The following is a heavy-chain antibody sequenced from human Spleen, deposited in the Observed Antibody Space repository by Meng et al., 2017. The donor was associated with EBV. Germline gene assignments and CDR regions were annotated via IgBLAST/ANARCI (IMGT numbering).Heavy chain of an antibody. Sequence: QVQLQQWGAGLLKPSETLSLTCTVYGDSFSAYYRRWIRQPPGRGLEWIGDVIHSGNTSYSPSLKSRVTISVDTSKRQFSLKLRSMTAADTAVYYCATGWGKANYWGQGTLVTVSS. V-gene: IGHV4-34*12. CDR3: ATGWGKANY. CDR1: GDSFSAYY. CDR2: VIHSGNT. D-gene: IGHD3-16*01. J-gene: IGHJ4*02.